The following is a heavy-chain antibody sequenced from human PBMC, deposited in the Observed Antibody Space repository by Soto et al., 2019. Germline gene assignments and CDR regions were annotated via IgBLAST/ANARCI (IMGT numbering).Heavy chain of an antibody. CDR2: ISVYNGNT. J-gene: IGHJ6*03. V-gene: IGHV1-18*01. CDR3: ARSPNYYYYMDV. CDR1: GYTFRTYG. Sequence: QVQLVQSGAEVKKPGASVKVSCKASGYTFRTYGISWVRQAPGQGLEGMGWISVYNGNTKYAQKLQGRVTMTADTSTSTAYMELRSLRSDDTAVYYCARSPNYYYYMDVWGKGTTVTVSS.